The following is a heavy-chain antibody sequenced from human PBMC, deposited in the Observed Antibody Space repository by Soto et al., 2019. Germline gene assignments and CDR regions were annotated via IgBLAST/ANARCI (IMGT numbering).Heavy chain of an antibody. Sequence: SETLSLTCNVSGGSISLYYWGWIRHPPGKGLEWIGSIYYSGRTYNNPSLRSRVSMSIDTSKDQFSLKLKSVTAADTALYFCARQRTSVVTQAYFDVWGPGSLVTVSS. V-gene: IGHV4-39*01. J-gene: IGHJ4*02. CDR2: IYYSGRT. CDR1: GGSISLYY. CDR3: ARQRTSVVTQAYFDV. D-gene: IGHD2-21*02.